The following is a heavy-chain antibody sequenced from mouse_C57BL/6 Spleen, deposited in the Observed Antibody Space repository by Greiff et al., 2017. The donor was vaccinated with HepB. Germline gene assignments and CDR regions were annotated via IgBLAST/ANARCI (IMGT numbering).Heavy chain of an antibody. CDR1: GYTFTDYN. CDR3: ARWGYYSNYVGFAY. Sequence: EVQLQQSGAELVKPGASVKIPCKASGYTFTDYNMDWVKQSHGKSLEWIGDINPNNGGTIYNQKFKGKATLTVDKSSSTAYMELRSLTSEDTAVYYCARWGYYSNYVGFAYWGQGTLVTVSA. J-gene: IGHJ3*01. CDR2: INPNNGGT. D-gene: IGHD2-5*01. V-gene: IGHV1-18*01.